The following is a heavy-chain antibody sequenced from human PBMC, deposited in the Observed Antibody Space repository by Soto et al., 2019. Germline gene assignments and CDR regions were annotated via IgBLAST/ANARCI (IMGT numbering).Heavy chain of an antibody. V-gene: IGHV1-46*03. D-gene: IGHD3-10*01. CDR3: AGDHSLRDLVRVSAS. CDR2: IYRGGVNV. Sequence: MEFVRSSTGQGLEWMGTIYRGGVNVAYAQKFEGRVTMTKDTSTSTVYMELNSLTSEDTAVYYCAGDHSLRDLVRVSASRVHGSLVTVSS. J-gene: IGHJ5*01.